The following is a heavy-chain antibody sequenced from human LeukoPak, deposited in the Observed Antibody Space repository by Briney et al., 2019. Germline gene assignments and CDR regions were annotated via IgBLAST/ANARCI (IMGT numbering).Heavy chain of an antibody. Sequence: GASVKVSCKASGYTFTSYDIKWVRQATGQGLEWMGWRNPNSGNTGYAQKFQGRVTITRNTSISTAYMELSSLRSEDTAVYYCARGPQGSGYYYFDYWGQGTLVTVSS. D-gene: IGHD3-22*01. CDR2: RNPNSGNT. V-gene: IGHV1-8*03. CDR1: GYTFTSYD. CDR3: ARGPQGSGYYYFDY. J-gene: IGHJ4*02.